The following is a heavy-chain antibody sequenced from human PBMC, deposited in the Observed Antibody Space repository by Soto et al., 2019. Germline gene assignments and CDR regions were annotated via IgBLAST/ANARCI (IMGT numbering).Heavy chain of an antibody. CDR1: GFSFSNHG. D-gene: IGHD6-19*01. CDR3: ARNSRATVAGAPDY. V-gene: IGHV3-30*03. Sequence: GGSLRLSCVASGFSFSNHGMHWVRQAPGKGLEWVAVISYDGSNKDYVESAKGRFTISRDNSKNTLYLQINSLRVEDTAVFYCARNSRATVAGAPDYWGQGTLVTVSS. J-gene: IGHJ4*02. CDR2: ISYDGSNK.